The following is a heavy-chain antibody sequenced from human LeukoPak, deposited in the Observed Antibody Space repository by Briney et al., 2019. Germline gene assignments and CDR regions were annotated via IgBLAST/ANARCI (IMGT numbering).Heavy chain of an antibody. CDR3: ARRLGPSIAARQTDY. CDR2: INHSGST. D-gene: IGHD6-6*01. J-gene: IGHJ4*02. V-gene: IGHV4-34*01. CDR1: GGSFSGYY. Sequence: NASETLSLTCTVYGGSFSGYYWSWIRQPPGKGLEWIGEINHSGSTNYNPSLKSRVTISVDTSKNQFSLKLSSVTAADTAVYYCARRLGPSIAARQTDYWGQGTLVTVSS.